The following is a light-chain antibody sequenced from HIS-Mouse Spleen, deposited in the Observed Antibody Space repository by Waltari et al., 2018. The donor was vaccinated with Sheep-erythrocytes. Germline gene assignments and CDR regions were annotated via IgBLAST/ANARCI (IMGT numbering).Light chain of an antibody. Sequence: QSALTQPASVSGSPGQSITISCTGTSSDVGGYNYVPWYQQHPGKAPKLMIYEVSNLPSGVSHRFSGSKSGNTASLTISGLQAEDEADYYCSSYTSSSTWVFGGGTKLTVL. CDR3: SSYTSSSTWV. CDR2: EVS. V-gene: IGLV2-14*01. CDR1: SSDVGGYNY. J-gene: IGLJ3*02.